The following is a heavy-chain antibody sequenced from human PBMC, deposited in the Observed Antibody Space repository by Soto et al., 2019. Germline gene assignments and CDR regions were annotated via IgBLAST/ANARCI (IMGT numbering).Heavy chain of an antibody. J-gene: IGHJ6*02. Sequence: SETLSLTCSVSGGSISSKSYSWGWIRQPPGKGLEWIGTFYYSENTYYNPSLKSRVTISVDTSKNQFSLKLSSVTAADTAVYYCAKLAGYCSGNSCHGDYAMDVWGQGTTVTVS. CDR2: FYYSENT. V-gene: IGHV4-39*01. D-gene: IGHD2-2*01. CDR3: AKLAGYCSGNSCHGDYAMDV. CDR1: GGSISSKSYS.